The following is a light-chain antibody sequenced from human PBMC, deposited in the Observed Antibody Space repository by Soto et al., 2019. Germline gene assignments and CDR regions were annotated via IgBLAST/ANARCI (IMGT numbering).Light chain of an antibody. CDR1: QSVSTY. V-gene: IGKV3-20*01. CDR3: QQYGSLGT. Sequence: EIVMTQSPATLSVSPGERATLSCRASQSVSTYLAWYQQRPGQAPRLLIYDASSRATDIPDRFSGSGSGTDFTLTIGRLEPEDFAVYYCQQYGSLGTFGQGTKVDI. CDR2: DAS. J-gene: IGKJ1*01.